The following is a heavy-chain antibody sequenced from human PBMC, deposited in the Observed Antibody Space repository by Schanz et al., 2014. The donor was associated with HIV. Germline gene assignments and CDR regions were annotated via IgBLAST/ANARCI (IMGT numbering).Heavy chain of an antibody. J-gene: IGHJ4*02. CDR1: GITFSSYA. D-gene: IGHD3-10*01. Sequence: EVQLLESGGGLVQPGGSLRLSCAASGITFSSYAMSWVRQAPGKGLEWVSAISGSGGSTYYADSVEGRFTISRDNSKNTLYLQMNSLRAEDTAVYYCAKDSGSGVMFNFDYWGQGTLVTVSS. V-gene: IGHV3-23*01. CDR2: ISGSGGST. CDR3: AKDSGSGVMFNFDY.